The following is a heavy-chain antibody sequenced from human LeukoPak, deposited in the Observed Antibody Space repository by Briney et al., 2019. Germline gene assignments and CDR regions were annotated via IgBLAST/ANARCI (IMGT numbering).Heavy chain of an antibody. CDR1: GGSFSGYY. CDR3: ARHRDTSPLRVDY. D-gene: IGHD3-16*01. Sequence: SETLSLTCAVYGGSFSGYYWSWIRQPPGKGLEWIGEINHSGSTNYNPSLKSRVTISVDTSKNQFSLKLSSVTAADTAVYYCARHRDTSPLRVDYWGQGTLVTVSS. V-gene: IGHV4-34*01. J-gene: IGHJ4*02. CDR2: INHSGST.